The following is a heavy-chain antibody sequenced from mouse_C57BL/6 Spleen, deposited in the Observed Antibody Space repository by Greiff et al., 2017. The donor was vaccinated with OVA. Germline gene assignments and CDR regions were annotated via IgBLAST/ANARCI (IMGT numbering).Heavy chain of an antibody. CDR1: GFTFSDYG. V-gene: IGHV5-17*01. D-gene: IGHD1-1*01. Sequence: EVMLVESGGGLVKPGGSLKLSCAASGFTFSDYGMHWVRQAPEKGLEWVAYISSGSSTVYYADTVKGRFTISRDNDKNTLFLQMTRMSSEDTAMYDCAREGYYVSLWYFDVWGTGTTVTVSS. CDR2: ISSGSSTV. J-gene: IGHJ1*03. CDR3: AREGYYVSLWYFDV.